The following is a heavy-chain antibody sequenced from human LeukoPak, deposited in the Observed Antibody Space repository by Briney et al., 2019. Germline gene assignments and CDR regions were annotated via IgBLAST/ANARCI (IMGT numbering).Heavy chain of an antibody. CDR2: INGGGSRK. D-gene: IGHD2-15*01. J-gene: IGHJ5*02. CDR1: GFTFTTYW. CDR3: ARDTRSYCSGGSCYSNWFDP. V-gene: IGHV3-7*01. Sequence: PGGSLRLSCAASGFTFTTYWMTWVRQAPGKGLEWVANINGGGSRKDYLDTVKGRFTISRDNAKNSVYLQMNSLRAEDTAVYYCARDTRSYCSGGSCYSNWFDPWGQGTLVTVSS.